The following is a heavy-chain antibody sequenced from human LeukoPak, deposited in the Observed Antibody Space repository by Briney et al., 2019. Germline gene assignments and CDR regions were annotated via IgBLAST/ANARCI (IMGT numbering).Heavy chain of an antibody. Sequence: SVKVSCKASGGTFSSYAISWVRQAPGQGLEWMGGIIPIFGTANYAQKFQGRVTITADESTSTAFMELSSLRSEDTAVYYCARYKSGMTPDFWSGYGMDVWGQGTTVTVSS. CDR2: IIPIFGTA. V-gene: IGHV1-69*13. J-gene: IGHJ6*02. CDR3: ARYKSGMTPDFWSGYGMDV. D-gene: IGHD3-3*01. CDR1: GGTFSSYA.